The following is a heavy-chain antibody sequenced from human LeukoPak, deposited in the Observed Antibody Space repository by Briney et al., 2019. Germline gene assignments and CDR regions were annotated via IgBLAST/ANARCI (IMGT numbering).Heavy chain of an antibody. CDR1: GGSISSSSYY. D-gene: IGHD5-18*01. V-gene: IGHV4-39*01. J-gene: IGHJ4*02. CDR3: AIPAGIQLWVNY. CDR2: IYYSGST. Sequence: SETLSLTCTVSGGSISSSSYYWGWIRQPPGKGLEWIGSIYYSGSTYYNPSLKSRVTISVDMSKNQFSLKLSSVTAADTAVYYCAIPAGIQLWVNYWGQGTLVTVSS.